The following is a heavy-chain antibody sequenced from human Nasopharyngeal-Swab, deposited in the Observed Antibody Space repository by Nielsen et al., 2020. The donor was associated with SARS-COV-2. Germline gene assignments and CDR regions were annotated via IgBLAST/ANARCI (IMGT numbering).Heavy chain of an antibody. Sequence: GESLKISCAASGFTFSSYSMNWVRQAPGKGLEWVSSISSSSSYIYYADSVKGRFTISRDNAKNSLYLQMNSLRAEDTAVYYCARDSAVYDFWSGYSGYYYGMDVWGQGTTVTVSS. D-gene: IGHD3-3*01. J-gene: IGHJ6*02. V-gene: IGHV3-21*01. CDR3: ARDSAVYDFWSGYSGYYYGMDV. CDR1: GFTFSSYS. CDR2: ISSSSSYI.